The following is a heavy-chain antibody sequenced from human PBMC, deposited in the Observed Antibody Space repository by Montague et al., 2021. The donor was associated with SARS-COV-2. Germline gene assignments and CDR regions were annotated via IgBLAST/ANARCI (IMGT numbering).Heavy chain of an antibody. CDR3: ARARQDVVVLALGIGAYYYYCYLDV. V-gene: IGHV4-34*01. CDR1: GGSFSGYN. J-gene: IGHJ6*03. D-gene: IGHD2-2*01. CDR2: MNLSGST. Sequence: SETLSLTCAVYGGSFSGYNWYWIRHRQGTGLEWMWKMNLSGSTNYNSSLSSRVTISVDMSKYKFSLSLSSVTAADTAVYYCARARQDVVVLALGIGAYYYYCYLDVWGKGTTVTVSS.